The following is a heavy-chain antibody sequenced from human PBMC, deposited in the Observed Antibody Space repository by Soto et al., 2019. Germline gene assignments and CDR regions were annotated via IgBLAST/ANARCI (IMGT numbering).Heavy chain of an antibody. CDR3: ARGYSSGWYPYYYYGMDV. CDR1: GYTFTSYD. J-gene: IGHJ6*02. D-gene: IGHD6-19*01. V-gene: IGHV1-8*01. CDR2: MNPNSGNT. Sequence: ASVKVSCKASGYTFTSYDINWVRQATGQGLEWMGWMNPNSGNTGYAQKFQGRVTMTRNTSISTAYMELSSLRSEDTAVYYCARGYSSGWYPYYYYGMDVWGQGTTVTVS.